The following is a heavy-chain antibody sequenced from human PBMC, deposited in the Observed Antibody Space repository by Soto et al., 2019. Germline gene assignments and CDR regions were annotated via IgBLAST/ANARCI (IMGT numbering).Heavy chain of an antibody. D-gene: IGHD3-22*01. CDR3: ARNSSDSCGWLDP. Sequence: QVQLLQSGAEVKEPGASVRVSCKASGYTFNNYAVSWVRQAPGQGLEWMGWYNPVIGYGQSAKKFQGRVSMTTDTSTNTAYMALKSLRSDDTAVYYCARNSSDSCGWLDPWGQGTLVTVSS. V-gene: IGHV1-18*04. CDR2: YNPVIGYG. J-gene: IGHJ5*02. CDR1: GYTFNNYA.